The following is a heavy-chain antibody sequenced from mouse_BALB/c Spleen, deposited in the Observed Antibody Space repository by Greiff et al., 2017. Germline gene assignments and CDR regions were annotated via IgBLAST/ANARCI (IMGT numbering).Heavy chain of an antibody. V-gene: IGHV2-6-5*01. J-gene: IGHJ2*01. CDR3: AIQRYYRSSYYFEY. D-gene: IGHD1-1*01. Sequence: VQLVESGPGLVAPSQSLSITCTVSGFSLTDYGVSWIRQPPGKGLEWLGLIWGGASTNYNSALKSRLSISKDKSKSQVFLNMNRLRTDDRSMYHCAIQRYYRSSYYFEYWGDGTTRTGSS. CDR1: GFSLTDYG. CDR2: IWGGAST.